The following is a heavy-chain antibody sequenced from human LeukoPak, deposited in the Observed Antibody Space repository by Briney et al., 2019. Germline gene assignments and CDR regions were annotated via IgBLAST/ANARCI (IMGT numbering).Heavy chain of an antibody. CDR2: INHSGST. V-gene: IGHV4-34*01. CDR3: ARYDFWSGFD. D-gene: IGHD3-3*01. CDR1: GGSFSTYY. Sequence: SETLSLTCAVYGGSFSTYYWSWIRQPPGKGLEWIGEINHSGSTNYNPCLKSRVTISVDTSQNQFSLKLSSVTAADTAVYYCARYDFWSGFDWGQGTTVTVSS. J-gene: IGHJ6*02.